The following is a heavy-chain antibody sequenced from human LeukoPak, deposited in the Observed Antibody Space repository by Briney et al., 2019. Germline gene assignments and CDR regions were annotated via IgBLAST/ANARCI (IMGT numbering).Heavy chain of an antibody. V-gene: IGHV3-15*01. Sequence: GGSLRLSCAASGFTFSNAWMSWVRQAPGKGLEWVGRTKSKTDGGTTDYAAPVKGRFTISRDDSKNTLYLQMNSLKTEDTAVYYCTTDSGWYSYWGQGTLVTVSS. J-gene: IGHJ4*02. CDR3: TTDSGWYSY. CDR1: GFTFSNAW. D-gene: IGHD6-13*01. CDR2: TKSKTDGGTT.